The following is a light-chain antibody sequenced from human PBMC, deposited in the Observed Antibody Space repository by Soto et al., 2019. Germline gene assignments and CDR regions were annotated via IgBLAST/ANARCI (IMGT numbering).Light chain of an antibody. J-gene: IGKJ1*01. CDR2: GAS. CDR1: QSVSSN. CDR3: QQSNNWPPMT. V-gene: IGKV3-15*01. Sequence: EIVMTQSPATLSVSPGERATLSGRASQSVSSNLAWDQQKPGQAPRLLIYGASTRATGIPARFSGSGSGTEFNLTISTLQSEDFAVYYCQQSNNWPPMTFGQGTKVDIK.